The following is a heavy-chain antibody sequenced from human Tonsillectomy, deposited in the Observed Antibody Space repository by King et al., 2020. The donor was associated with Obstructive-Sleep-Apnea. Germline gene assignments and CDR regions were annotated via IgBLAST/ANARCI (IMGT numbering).Heavy chain of an antibody. J-gene: IGHJ4*02. CDR3: ARVGYSGYAYDY. Sequence: QLQESGSELVKSSQTLSLTCAVPGGSINRGGYSWTWIRQPPGKGLEWIGDIYQSGSTHYNPSLKSRVTISVDRSKNQFSLKLTSVTAADTAVYYCARVGYSGYAYDYWGQGTLVTVSS. CDR2: IYQSGST. CDR1: GGSINRGGYS. V-gene: IGHV4-30-2*01. D-gene: IGHD5-12*01.